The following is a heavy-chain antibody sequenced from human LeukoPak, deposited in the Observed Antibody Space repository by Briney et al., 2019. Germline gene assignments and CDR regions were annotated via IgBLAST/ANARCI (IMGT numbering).Heavy chain of an antibody. V-gene: IGHV4-31*03. J-gene: IGHJ6*02. CDR2: IYYSGST. CDR1: GGSVSSGGYY. Sequence: SETLSLTCTVSGGSVSSGGYYWSWIRQHPGKGLEWIGYIYYSGSTYYNPSLKSRVTISVDTSKNQFSLKLSSVTAADTAVYYCARDQRPNYYYYGMDVWGQGTTVTVSS. CDR3: ARDQRPNYYYYGMDV.